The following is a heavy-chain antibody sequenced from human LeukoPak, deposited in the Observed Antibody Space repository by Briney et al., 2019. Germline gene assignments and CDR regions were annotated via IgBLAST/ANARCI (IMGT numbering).Heavy chain of an antibody. CDR1: GFTFGSYW. CDR2: ITSDGSST. V-gene: IGHV3-74*01. CDR3: TRDVSQSSSWYGEFDY. D-gene: IGHD6-13*01. J-gene: IGHJ4*02. Sequence: GGSLRLSCAASGFTFGSYWMHWVRQAPGRGLVWISRITSDGSSTSYVDSVKGRFTISRDNAKSTLYLQMNSLRSEDTAVYYCTRDVSQSSSWYGEFDYWGQGTQVTVSS.